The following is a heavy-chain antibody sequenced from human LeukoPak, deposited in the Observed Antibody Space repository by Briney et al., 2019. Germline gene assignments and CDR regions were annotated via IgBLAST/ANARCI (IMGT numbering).Heavy chain of an antibody. V-gene: IGHV1-46*01. D-gene: IGHD6-19*01. CDR1: GYTFTSYY. Sequence: ASVKVSCKASGYTFTSYYMHWVRQAPGQGLEWMRVINPSGGSTSYAQKFQGRVTITADKSTSTAYMELSSLRSEDTAVYYCATGEIVSPGIAVAGIFDYWGQGTLVTVSS. CDR2: INPSGGST. CDR3: ATGEIVSPGIAVAGIFDY. J-gene: IGHJ4*02.